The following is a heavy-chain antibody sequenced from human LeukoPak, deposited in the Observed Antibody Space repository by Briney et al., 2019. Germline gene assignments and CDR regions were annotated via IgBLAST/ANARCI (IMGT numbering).Heavy chain of an antibody. CDR3: ARAIQPRAYYHYYMDV. J-gene: IGHJ6*03. V-gene: IGHV4-30-4*08. Sequence: SETLSLTCTVSGGSISSGDYYWSWIRQPPGKGLEWIGYIYYSGSTYYNLSLKSRVTISVDTSKNQFSLKLSSVTAADTAVYYCARAIQPRAYYHYYMDVWGKGTTVTVSS. CDR1: GGSISSGDYY. CDR2: IYYSGST. D-gene: IGHD5-18*01.